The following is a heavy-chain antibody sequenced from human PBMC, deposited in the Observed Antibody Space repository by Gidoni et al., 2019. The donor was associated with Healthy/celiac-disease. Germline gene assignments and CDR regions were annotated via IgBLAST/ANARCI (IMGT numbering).Heavy chain of an antibody. D-gene: IGHD2-15*01. V-gene: IGHV3-48*03. CDR1: GFTFSSYE. CDR2: ISSSGSTI. J-gene: IGHJ4*02. Sequence: VQLVESGGGLVQPGGSLRLSCAPSGFTFSSYEMNWVRQAPGKGLDWVEYISSSGSTIYYADSVKGRFTISRDNAKNSLYLQMNSLRAEDTAVYYCARGVVVVAATGGYFDYWGQGTLVTVSS. CDR3: ARGVVVVAATGGYFDY.